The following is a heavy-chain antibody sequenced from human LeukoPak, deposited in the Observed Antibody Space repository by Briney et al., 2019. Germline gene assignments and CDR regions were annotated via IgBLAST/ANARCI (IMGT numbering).Heavy chain of an antibody. J-gene: IGHJ5*02. CDR1: GFTFSSYE. D-gene: IGHD4-17*01. V-gene: IGHV3-48*03. CDR3: AQRGTYGDYVWS. CDR2: ISSSGSTI. Sequence: GGSLRLSCAASGFTFSSYEMNWVRQAPGKGLEWVSYISSSGSTIYYADSVKGRFTISRDNAKNSLYLQMNSLRAEDTAVYYCAQRGTYGDYVWSWGQGTLVTVSS.